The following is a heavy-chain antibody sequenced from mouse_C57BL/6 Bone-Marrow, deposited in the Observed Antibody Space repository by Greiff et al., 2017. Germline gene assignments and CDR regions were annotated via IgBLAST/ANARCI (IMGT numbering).Heavy chain of an antibody. J-gene: IGHJ4*01. CDR3: ARHGPSYVYAMDY. Sequence: VQLQQSGGDLVKPGGSLKLSCAASGFTFSSYGMSWVRQTPDKRLEWVATISSGGSYTYYPDSVKGRFTISRDNAKNTLYLQMSSLKSEDTAMYYCARHGPSYVYAMDYWGQGTSVTVSS. CDR1: GFTFSSYG. V-gene: IGHV5-6*01. D-gene: IGHD1-1*01. CDR2: ISSGGSYT.